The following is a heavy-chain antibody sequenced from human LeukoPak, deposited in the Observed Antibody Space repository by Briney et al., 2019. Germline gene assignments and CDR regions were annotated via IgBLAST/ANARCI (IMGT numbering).Heavy chain of an antibody. CDR3: AKDHGDYYFDY. Sequence: GGSLRLSCAASGFTFSSYWMSWVRQAPGKGLEWVANIKQDGSEKYYVDSVKGRFTISRDNSKNTLYLQMNSLRAEDTAVYYCAKDHGDYYFDYWGQGTLVTVSS. CDR2: IKQDGSEK. J-gene: IGHJ4*02. CDR1: GFTFSSYW. D-gene: IGHD4-17*01. V-gene: IGHV3-7*03.